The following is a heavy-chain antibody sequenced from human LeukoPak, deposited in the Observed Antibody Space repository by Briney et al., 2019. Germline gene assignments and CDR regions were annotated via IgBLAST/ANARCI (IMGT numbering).Heavy chain of an antibody. CDR3: ARGRKISTGSRYYYYGMDV. CDR1: SGSFNYYY. V-gene: IGHV4-34*01. CDR2: INDSGST. Sequence: SETLSLTCAVYSGSFNYYYWSWIRQPPGKGLEWIGEINDSGSTNYNPSLKGRVTKSVDTSRKRFSLKFASVTAADTAVYYCARGRKISTGSRYYYYGMDVWGQGTTVTVSS. J-gene: IGHJ6*02. D-gene: IGHD3-9*01.